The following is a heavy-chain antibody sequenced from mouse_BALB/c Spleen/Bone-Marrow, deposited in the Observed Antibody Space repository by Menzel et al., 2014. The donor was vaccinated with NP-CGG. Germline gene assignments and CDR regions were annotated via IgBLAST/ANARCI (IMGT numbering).Heavy chain of an antibody. CDR2: INPNNGGT. J-gene: IGHJ4*01. V-gene: IGHV1-18*01. Sequence: VHLQQSGPELVKPWASVKISCTTSGYTFTEYTMHWVKQSHGKSLEWIGGINPNNGGTSYNQKFKGKATLTVDKSSSXAYXELRSLTSEDXAVXYCARRGLIXXXXXXXXXYWNQATXVXISS. CDR3: ARRGLIXXXXXXXXXY. CDR1: GYTFTEYT. D-gene: IGHD1-1*01.